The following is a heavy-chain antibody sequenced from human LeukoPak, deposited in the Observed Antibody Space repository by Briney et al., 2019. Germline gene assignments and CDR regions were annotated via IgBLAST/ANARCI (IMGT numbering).Heavy chain of an antibody. Sequence: GGSLRLSCVGPGFTFRAYMMSWVRQAPGKGLEWVANIKQDGSEKDYVDALKGRFTISRDNAENSLYLQMNSLRAEDTAVYYCARWLELMRNFDWWGQGTLVTVSS. CDR3: ARWLELMRNFDW. CDR2: IKQDGSEK. V-gene: IGHV3-7*03. CDR1: GFTFRAYM. D-gene: IGHD5-24*01. J-gene: IGHJ4*02.